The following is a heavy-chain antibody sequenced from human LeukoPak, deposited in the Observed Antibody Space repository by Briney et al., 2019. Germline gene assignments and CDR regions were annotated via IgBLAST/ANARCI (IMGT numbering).Heavy chain of an antibody. CDR2: IIPILGTA. V-gene: IGHV1-69*13. D-gene: IGHD5-18*01. Sequence: GASVKVSCKASGGTFSSYGISWVRQAPGQGLEWMGGIIPILGTANYAQKFQGRVTITADESTSTAYMELSSLRSDDTAVYYCARDPGRHTAMASYYYYYYGMDVWGQGTTVTVSS. CDR3: ARDPGRHTAMASYYYYYYGMDV. J-gene: IGHJ6*02. CDR1: GGTFSSYG.